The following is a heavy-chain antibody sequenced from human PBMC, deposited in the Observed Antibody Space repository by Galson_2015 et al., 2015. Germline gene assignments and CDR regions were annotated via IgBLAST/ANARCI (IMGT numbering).Heavy chain of an antibody. CDR3: ARDSSTSWRRYAFDV. D-gene: IGHD2-2*01. V-gene: IGHV3-7*03. CDR1: GFGFSSYW. J-gene: IGHJ3*01. Sequence: LRLSCAASGFGFSSYWMTWVRQAPGKGLEWVANIKQDGNEKYYADSVKGRFTIFRDNAKNLLYLQMNNPRVEDTAVYYCARDSSTSWRRYAFDVWGQGTMVTVSS. CDR2: IKQDGNEK.